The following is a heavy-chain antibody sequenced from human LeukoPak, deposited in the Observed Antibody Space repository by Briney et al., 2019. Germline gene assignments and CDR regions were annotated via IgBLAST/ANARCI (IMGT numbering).Heavy chain of an antibody. CDR2: ISYDANIGSNK. J-gene: IGHJ4*02. Sequence: PGGSLRLSCATSGFTFSRYAMHWVRQAPGKGLEWVALISYDANIGSNKYYADSVKGRFTISRDNSKNTLYPQMNSLRAEDTAVYYCARDGGYDFWSGYYQDYWGQGTLVTVSS. V-gene: IGHV3-30-3*01. D-gene: IGHD3-3*01. CDR1: GFTFSRYA. CDR3: ARDGGYDFWSGYYQDY.